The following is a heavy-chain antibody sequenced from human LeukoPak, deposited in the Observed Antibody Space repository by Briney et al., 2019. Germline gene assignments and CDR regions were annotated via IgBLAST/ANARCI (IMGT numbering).Heavy chain of an antibody. D-gene: IGHD2-8*02. CDR2: TYYMSKWYH. CDR3: ARWRHRNSANPGLMDV. Sequence: PSQTLSLTCAISGDSVSSNSVAWNWIRQSPSRGLEWLGRTYYMSKWYHEYAVSVKGRIVIDPDTSKNQFSLQLNSVTPEDTAVYYCARWRHRNSANPGLMDVWDKGTTVTVSS. J-gene: IGHJ6*03. V-gene: IGHV6-1*01. CDR1: GDSVSSNSVA.